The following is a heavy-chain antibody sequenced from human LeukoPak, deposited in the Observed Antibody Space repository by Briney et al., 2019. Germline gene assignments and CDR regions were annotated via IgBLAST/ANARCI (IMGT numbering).Heavy chain of an antibody. CDR2: FKSKTDGGTT. J-gene: IGHJ3*02. V-gene: IGHV3-15*01. CDR3: TTEDYGDSFDM. D-gene: IGHD4-17*01. CDR1: GFTFSNAW. Sequence: PGGSLRLSCAGSGFTFSNAWMGWVRQAPGKGLEWVARFKSKTDGGTTDYAAPVKGRFTISRDDLKNMVYLQMNSLKTEDTAIYYCTTEDYGDSFDMWGQGTMVTVSS.